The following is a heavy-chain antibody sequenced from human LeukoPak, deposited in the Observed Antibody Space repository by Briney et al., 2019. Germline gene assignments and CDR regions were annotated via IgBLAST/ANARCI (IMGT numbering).Heavy chain of an antibody. Sequence: ASVKVSCKASGYTFTSYYMHWVRQAPGQGLEWMGIINPSGGSTSYAQKFQGRVTMTRDMSISTAYMELSRLRSDDTAVYYCARSGRGTYYYFDLWGQGTLVTVSS. CDR3: ARSGRGTYYYFDL. D-gene: IGHD1-26*01. J-gene: IGHJ4*02. CDR2: INPSGGST. CDR1: GYTFTSYY. V-gene: IGHV1-46*01.